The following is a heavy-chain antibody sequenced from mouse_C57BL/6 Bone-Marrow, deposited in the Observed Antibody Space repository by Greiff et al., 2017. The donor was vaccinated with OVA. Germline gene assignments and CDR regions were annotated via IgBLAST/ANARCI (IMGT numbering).Heavy chain of an antibody. CDR2: IDPSDSYT. CDR3: ASAVFAY. V-gene: IGHV1-50*01. Sequence: QVQLQQSGAELVKPGASVKLSCKASGYTFTSYWMQWVKQRPGQGLEWIGEIDPSDSYTNYNQKFKGKATLTVDTSSSTAYMQLSSLTSEYSAVYYCASAVFAYWCQGTVVTVSA. CDR1: GYTFTSYW. J-gene: IGHJ3*01.